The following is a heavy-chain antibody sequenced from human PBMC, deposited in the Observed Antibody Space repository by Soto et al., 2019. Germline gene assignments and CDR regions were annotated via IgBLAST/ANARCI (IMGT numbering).Heavy chain of an antibody. J-gene: IGHJ6*02. CDR2: IYSDNNT. CDR1: GFTVSSDS. Sequence: EVQLVETGGDLIQPGGSLRLSCAASGFTVSSDSMTWVRQAPGKGLEWISIIYSDNNTDYADSVKDRFSISRDTSTNILYLQMHSLRAEDTAEYYCARHYSAMGVWGQGPTVTVSS. CDR3: ARHYSAMGV. V-gene: IGHV3-53*02.